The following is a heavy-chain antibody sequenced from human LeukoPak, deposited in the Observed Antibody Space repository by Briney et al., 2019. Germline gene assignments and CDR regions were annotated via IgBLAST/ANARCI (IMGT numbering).Heavy chain of an antibody. CDR1: GDSISRYY. J-gene: IGHJ6*02. CDR3: ARVAGSDYYYYGMDV. Sequence: PSETLSLTCTVSGDSISRYYGSWLRQPPGKGLEWVGYIYYSGNTNYNRSLKSRVTISVDTSKNQFSLKLSSVTAADTAVYYCARVAGSDYYYYGMDVWGQGTTVTVSS. V-gene: IGHV4-59*01. CDR2: IYYSGNT. D-gene: IGHD6-19*01.